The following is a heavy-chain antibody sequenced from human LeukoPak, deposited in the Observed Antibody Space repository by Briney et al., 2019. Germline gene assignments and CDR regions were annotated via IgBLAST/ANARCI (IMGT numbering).Heavy chain of an antibody. J-gene: IGHJ4*02. Sequence: GGSLRLSCAASGFTFSNAWMSWVRQAPGKGLEWVGRIKSKTDGGTTDYAAPVKGRFTISRDDSRNTLYLQMNSLKTEDTAVYYCTIELSLEWLLYSLVDYWGQGTLVTVSS. CDR3: TIELSLEWLLYSLVDY. D-gene: IGHD3-3*01. CDR1: GFTFSNAW. V-gene: IGHV3-15*01. CDR2: IKSKTDGGTT.